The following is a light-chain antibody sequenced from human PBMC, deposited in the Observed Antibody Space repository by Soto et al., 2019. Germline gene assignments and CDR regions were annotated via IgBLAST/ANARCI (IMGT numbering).Light chain of an antibody. CDR3: CSFAGGATFV. J-gene: IGLJ2*01. CDR2: DAT. Sequence: QSVLTQPASVSGSPGQSITISCTGTSNDVGGYDLVSWYQHHPGKAPKLMIYDATKRPSVVSDRFSGSKSGNTASLTLSALQAEDEADYSCCSFAGGATFVFGGGTKVTVL. V-gene: IGLV2-23*02. CDR1: SNDVGGYDL.